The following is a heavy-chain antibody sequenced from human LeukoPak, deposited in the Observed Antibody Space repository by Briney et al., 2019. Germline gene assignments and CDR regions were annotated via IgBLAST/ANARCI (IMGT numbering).Heavy chain of an antibody. V-gene: IGHV4-39*01. CDR1: GGSISSSSYY. CDR3: ARGPGYCSGGSCFRNLIDY. D-gene: IGHD2-15*01. J-gene: IGHJ4*02. Sequence: PSETLSLICTVSGGSISSSSYYWGWIRQPPGKGLEWIGSIYYSGSTYYNPSLKSRVTISVDTSKNQFSLKLSSVTAADTAVYYCARGPGYCSGGSCFRNLIDYWGQGTLVTVSS. CDR2: IYYSGST.